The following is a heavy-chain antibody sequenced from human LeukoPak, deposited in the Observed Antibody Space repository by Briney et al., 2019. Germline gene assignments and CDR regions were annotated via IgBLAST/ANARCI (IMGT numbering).Heavy chain of an antibody. CDR1: GFTFSSYG. CDR3: ARNYYDSSGYQNYFDY. D-gene: IGHD3-22*01. V-gene: IGHV3-33*01. CDR2: IWYDGSNK. Sequence: GGSLRLSCAASGFTFSSYGMHWVRQAPGKGLEWVAVIWYDGSNKYYAGSVKGRFTISRDNSKNTLYLQMNSLRAEDTAVYYCARNYYDSSGYQNYFDYWGQGTLVTVSS. J-gene: IGHJ4*02.